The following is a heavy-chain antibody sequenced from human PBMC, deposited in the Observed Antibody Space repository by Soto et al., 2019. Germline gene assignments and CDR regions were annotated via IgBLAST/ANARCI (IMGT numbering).Heavy chain of an antibody. CDR2: IIPIFGTA. J-gene: IGHJ4*02. CDR3: ARARKRFNYYDSSGYFDY. D-gene: IGHD3-22*01. Sequence: QVQLVQSGAEVKKPGSSVKVSCKASGGTFSSYAISWVRQAPGQGLEWMGGIIPIFGTANYAQKFQGRVTITADESTSTAYMELSGLRSEDTAVYYCARARKRFNYYDSSGYFDYWGQGTLVTVSS. V-gene: IGHV1-69*01. CDR1: GGTFSSYA.